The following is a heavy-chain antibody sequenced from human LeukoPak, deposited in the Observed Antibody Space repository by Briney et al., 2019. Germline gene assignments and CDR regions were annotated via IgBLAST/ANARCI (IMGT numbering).Heavy chain of an antibody. CDR1: GFTFSSYW. CDR3: ARTYYDSSGYSVGFDY. CDR2: IKQDGSEK. Sequence: GGSLRLSCAASGFTFSSYWMSWVRQAPGKGLEWVANIKQDGSEKYYVDSVKGRFTISRDNAKNSLYLQMNSLRAEETAVYYCARTYYDSSGYSVGFDYWGQGTLVTVSS. J-gene: IGHJ4*02. D-gene: IGHD3-22*01. V-gene: IGHV3-7*04.